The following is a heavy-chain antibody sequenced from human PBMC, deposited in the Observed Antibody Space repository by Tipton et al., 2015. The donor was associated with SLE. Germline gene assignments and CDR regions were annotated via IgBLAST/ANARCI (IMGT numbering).Heavy chain of an antibody. CDR3: ARVEDGDYLSS. Sequence: GLVKPSETLSLTCTVSGGSISSHYWSWIRQPPGKGLEWIGYIYYSGSTNYNPSLKSRVTISVDTSKNQFSLKLSSVTAADTAVYYCARVEDGDYLSSWGQGTLVTVSS. CDR2: IYYSGST. V-gene: IGHV4-59*08. D-gene: IGHD4-17*01. J-gene: IGHJ4*02. CDR1: GGSISSHY.